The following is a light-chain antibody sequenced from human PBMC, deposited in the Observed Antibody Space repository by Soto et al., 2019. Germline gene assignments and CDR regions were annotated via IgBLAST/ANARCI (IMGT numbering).Light chain of an antibody. CDR3: QQYGSSPRT. J-gene: IGKJ5*01. CDR1: QSVSGSF. CDR2: GAS. V-gene: IGKV3-20*01. Sequence: EIVLTQSPGTVSLSPGERATLSCRASQSVSGSFLAWYQQKVGQAPRLLIYGASSRATGIPDRFSGSGSGTDFTLTISRLEPEDFAVYYCQQYGSSPRTFGQGTRLEIK.